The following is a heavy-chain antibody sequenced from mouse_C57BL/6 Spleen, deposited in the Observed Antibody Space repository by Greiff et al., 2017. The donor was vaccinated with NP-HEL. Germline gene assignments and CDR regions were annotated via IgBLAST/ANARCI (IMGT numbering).Heavy chain of an antibody. CDR3: ARGGNPYYFDY. D-gene: IGHD2-1*01. Sequence: VKLQQSGPELVKPGASVKISCKASGYAFSSSWMNWVKQRPGKGLEWIGRIYPGDGDTNYNGKFKGKATLTADKSSSTAYMQLSSLTSEDSAVYFCARGGNPYYFDYWGQGTTLTVSS. CDR2: IYPGDGDT. V-gene: IGHV1-82*01. J-gene: IGHJ2*01. CDR1: GYAFSSSW.